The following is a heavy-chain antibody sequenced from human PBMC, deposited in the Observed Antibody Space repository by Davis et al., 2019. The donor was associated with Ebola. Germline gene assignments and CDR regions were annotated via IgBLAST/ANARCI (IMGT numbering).Heavy chain of an antibody. V-gene: IGHV4-34*01. CDR2: INHSGST. CDR3: ARDGDS. J-gene: IGHJ4*02. Sequence: MPSETLSLTCAVYGGSFSGYYWSWIRQPPGKGLEWIGEINHSGSTNYNPSLKSRVTISVDTSKNQFSLKLSSVTAADTAVYYCARDGDSWGQGTLVTVSS. CDR1: GGSFSGYY.